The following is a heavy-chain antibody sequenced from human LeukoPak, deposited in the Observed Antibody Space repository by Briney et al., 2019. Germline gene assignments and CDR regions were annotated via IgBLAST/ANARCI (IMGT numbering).Heavy chain of an antibody. V-gene: IGHV3-33*01. J-gene: IGHJ4*02. Sequence: GGSLRLSCAASGFTFSSYDMHWVRQAPGKGLEWVAAICYDGSNKYYADSVKGRFTIFGDNSKNTLYLQMNSLRAEDTAVYYCARGYGDYDGDYWGQGTLVTVSS. D-gene: IGHD4-17*01. CDR3: ARGYGDYDGDY. CDR2: ICYDGSNK. CDR1: GFTFSSYD.